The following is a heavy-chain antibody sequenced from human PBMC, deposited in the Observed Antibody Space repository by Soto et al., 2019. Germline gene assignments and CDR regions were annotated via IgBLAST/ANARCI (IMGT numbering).Heavy chain of an antibody. J-gene: IGHJ4*02. CDR3: ARGGYSSSFPY. D-gene: IGHD6-6*01. V-gene: IGHV4-39*07. CDR1: GAAVNSGGYY. CDR2: IYDSGIT. Sequence: SETLSLTCNVSGAAVNSGGYYWAWIRQPPGKGLEWIGNIYDSGITYYSPSLKSRVTISVDTSKNQFSLELSSVTAADTAVYYCARGGYSSSFPYWGQGTLVTVSS.